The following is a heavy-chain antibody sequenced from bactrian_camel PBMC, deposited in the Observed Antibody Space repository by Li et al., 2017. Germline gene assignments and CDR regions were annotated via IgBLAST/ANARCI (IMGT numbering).Heavy chain of an antibody. CDR1: GFTFSDYG. CDR2: ILTAISGSP. Sequence: VQLVESGGGLVQPGGSLRLSCAASGFTFSDYGTSWVRQAPGKEREGVAAILTAISGSPYYAGSVKGRFTISRDDSKNTVYLQMNSLRPEDTAMYYCAAAKTTDWARPLELSGYRYWGQGTQVTVS. J-gene: IGHJ4*01. CDR3: AAAKTTDWARPLELSGYRY. V-gene: IGHV3S31*01. D-gene: IGHD5*01.